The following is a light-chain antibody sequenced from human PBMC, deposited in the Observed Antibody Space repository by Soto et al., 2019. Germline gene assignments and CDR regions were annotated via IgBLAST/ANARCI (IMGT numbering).Light chain of an antibody. CDR1: QSLSSIY. J-gene: IGKJ5*01. CDR2: AAS. Sequence: EIVLTHSPGTLSLSPLEMATLSFSSSQSLSSIYLAWYQQKPGQAPKLLISAASSRATAIPDRFSGSGSGTDFTLTITRLEPEDFALYYCQKYGSSPINFGQGTRLEIK. V-gene: IGKV3-20*01. CDR3: QKYGSSPIN.